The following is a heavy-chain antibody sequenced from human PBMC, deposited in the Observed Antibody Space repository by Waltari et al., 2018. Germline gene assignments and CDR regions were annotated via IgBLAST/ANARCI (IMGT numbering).Heavy chain of an antibody. D-gene: IGHD4-17*01. V-gene: IGHV4-59*01. J-gene: IGHJ4*02. CDR2: IYYSGST. Sequence: QVQLQESGPGLVKPSETLSLTCTVPGGSISSYSWSWIRQPPGKGLEWIGYIYYSGSTNYNPSLKSRVTISVDTSKNQFSLKLSSVTAADTAVYYCARSYMTTVVFDYWGQGTLVTVSS. CDR3: ARSYMTTVVFDY. CDR1: GGSISSYS.